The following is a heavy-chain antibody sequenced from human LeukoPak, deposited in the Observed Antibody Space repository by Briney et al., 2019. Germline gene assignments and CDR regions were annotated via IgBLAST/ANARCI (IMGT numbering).Heavy chain of an antibody. V-gene: IGHV1-2*02. CDR3: ARDSKSARLHDDYGDYGHYLDY. J-gene: IGHJ4*02. CDR2: INPNSGGT. Sequence: GASVKVSCKASGYTFTSYDINWVRQATGQGLEWMGWINPNSGGTNYAQKFQGRVTMTRDTSISTAYMELSRLRSDDTAVYYCARDSKSARLHDDYGDYGHYLDYWGQGTLVTVSS. CDR1: GYTFTSYD. D-gene: IGHD4-17*01.